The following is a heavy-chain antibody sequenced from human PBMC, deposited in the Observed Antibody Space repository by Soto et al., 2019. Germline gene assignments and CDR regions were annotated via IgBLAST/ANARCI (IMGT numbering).Heavy chain of an antibody. J-gene: IGHJ4*02. V-gene: IGHV3-23*01. Sequence: EVQLLESGGGLVQPGGSLRLSCAASGFTFSSYAMSWVRQAPGKGLEWVPAVSGSGGSTSYADSVKGRFTISRDNSKNTLCVQRNSLRAEDTAVGYGARRSSGWYFDYWGQGTLVTVSS. CDR2: VSGSGGST. CDR3: ARRSSGWYFDY. CDR1: GFTFSSYA. D-gene: IGHD6-19*01.